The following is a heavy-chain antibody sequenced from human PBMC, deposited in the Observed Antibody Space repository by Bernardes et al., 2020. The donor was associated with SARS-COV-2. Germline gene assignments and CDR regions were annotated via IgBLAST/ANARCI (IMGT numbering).Heavy chain of an antibody. CDR3: ARTNSGWTLGYYFDY. CDR1: GYTFTGYY. J-gene: IGHJ4*02. CDR2: ITPNSGGT. Sequence: ASVKVSCKASGYTFTGYYMHWVRQAPGQGLEWIGWITPNSGGTSYAQKFQGRVTMTRDTSISTAYMELSRLISDDTAVYYCARTNSGWTLGYYFDYWGQGTLVTVSS. V-gene: IGHV1-2*02. D-gene: IGHD6-19*01.